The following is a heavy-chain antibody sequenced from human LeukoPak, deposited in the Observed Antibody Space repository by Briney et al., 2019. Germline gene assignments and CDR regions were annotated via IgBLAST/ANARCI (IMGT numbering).Heavy chain of an antibody. D-gene: IGHD1-26*01. V-gene: IGHV3-66*02. Sequence: GGSLRLSCAASELIVSSNYMSWVRQAPGKGLEWVSVIYSGGSTYYADSVKGRFTISRDNSKNTLYLQMNSLRAEDTAVYYCARNSGSYYYYYYMDVWGKGTTVTVSS. J-gene: IGHJ6*03. CDR3: ARNSGSYYYYYYMDV. CDR1: ELIVSSNY. CDR2: IYSGGST.